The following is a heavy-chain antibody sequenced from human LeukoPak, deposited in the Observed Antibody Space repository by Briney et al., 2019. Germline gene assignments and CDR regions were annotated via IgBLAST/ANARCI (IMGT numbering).Heavy chain of an antibody. CDR2: ISSDGGST. Sequence: AGGSLRLSCAASGFTFSSYGMHWVRQAPGKGLEYISAISSDGGSTYYTDSVKGRLTISRDNSKNTLYLQMGSLRSEDTAVYYCARVVPAWKYDILTGAWSENWFDPWGQGTLVTVSS. V-gene: IGHV3-64*02. J-gene: IGHJ5*02. CDR3: ARVVPAWKYDILTGAWSENWFDP. CDR1: GFTFSSYG. D-gene: IGHD3-9*01.